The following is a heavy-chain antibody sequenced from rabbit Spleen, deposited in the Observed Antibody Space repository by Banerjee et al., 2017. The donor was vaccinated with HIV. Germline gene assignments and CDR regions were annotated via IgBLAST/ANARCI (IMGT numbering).Heavy chain of an antibody. CDR3: ARDLAGAIGWNFYL. Sequence: QEQLEESGGDLVQPEGSLTLTCTASGFSFSSSYWICWVRQAPGKGLEWIACIDAGSSGSTYYASWAKGRFTISTTSSTTVTLQMTSLTAADTATYFCARDLAGAIGWNFYLWGPGTLVTVS. J-gene: IGHJ4*01. CDR1: GFSFSSSYW. V-gene: IGHV1S45*01. D-gene: IGHD4-1*01. CDR2: IDAGSSGST.